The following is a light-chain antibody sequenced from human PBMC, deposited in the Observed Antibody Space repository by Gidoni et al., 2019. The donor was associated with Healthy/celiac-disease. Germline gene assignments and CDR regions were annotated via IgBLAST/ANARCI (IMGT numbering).Light chain of an antibody. Sequence: DIQMTQSPSSLSASAGNRVTITCRASQNISSYLNWYQQKPGKAPKLLIYAASSLQSGVPSRFSGSGSWTDFTLTISSLQPEDFATYYCQQSYSTSWTFGQGTKVEIK. V-gene: IGKV1-39*01. CDR3: QQSYSTSWT. J-gene: IGKJ1*01. CDR2: AAS. CDR1: QNISSY.